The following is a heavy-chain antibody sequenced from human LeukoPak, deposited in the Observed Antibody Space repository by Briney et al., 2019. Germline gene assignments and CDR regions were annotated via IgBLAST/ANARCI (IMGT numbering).Heavy chain of an antibody. CDR1: GFTFSSYS. CDR2: VSSSSSYI. V-gene: IGHV3-21*01. Sequence: GGSLRLSCAASGFTFSSYSMNWVRQAPGKGLEWVSSVSSSSSYIYYADSVKGRFTISRDNAKNSLYLQMNSLRGEDTAVYYCARLAEAGFDCWGQGTLVTVSS. D-gene: IGHD6-13*01. CDR3: ARLAEAGFDC. J-gene: IGHJ4*02.